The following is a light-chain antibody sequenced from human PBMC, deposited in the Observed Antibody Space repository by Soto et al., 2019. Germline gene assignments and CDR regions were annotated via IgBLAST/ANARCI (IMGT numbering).Light chain of an antibody. J-gene: IGLJ3*02. CDR2: ADS. CDR1: NIGSKS. V-gene: IGLV3-21*02. Sequence: SYELTQPPSVSVAPGQTARITCGGNNIGSKSVHWYQQKPGQAPVLVVYADSDRPSGIPERFSGSNSGNTATLTISRVEAGDEADYYCQVWDSRSDHWVFGGGTQLTVL. CDR3: QVWDSRSDHWV.